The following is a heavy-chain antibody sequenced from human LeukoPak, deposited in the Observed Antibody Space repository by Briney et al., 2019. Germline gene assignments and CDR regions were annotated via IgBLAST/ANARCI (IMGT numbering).Heavy chain of an antibody. CDR3: ASVCKTVVAATIDY. CDR2: IYYSGST. CDR1: GGSISSSDYY. V-gene: IGHV4-39*01. D-gene: IGHD2-15*01. J-gene: IGHJ4*02. Sequence: SETLSLTCTVSGGSISSSDYYWGWIRQPPGKGLEWIGSIYYSGSTYYNPSVKSRVTISVDTSKNQFSLKLSSVTAADTAIYYCASVCKTVVAATIDYWGQGTLVTVSS.